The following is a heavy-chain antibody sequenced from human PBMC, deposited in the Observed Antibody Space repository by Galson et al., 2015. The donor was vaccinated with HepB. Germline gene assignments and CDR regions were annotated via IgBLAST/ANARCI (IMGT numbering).Heavy chain of an antibody. D-gene: IGHD4-23*01. CDR2: ISGSGGST. CDR1: GFTFSSYA. V-gene: IGHV3-23*01. J-gene: IGHJ1*01. Sequence: SLRLSCAASGFTFSSYAMSWVRQAPGKGLEWVSAISGSGGSTYYADSVKGRFTISRDNSKNTLYLQMNSLRAEDTAVYYCAKAETTVVSLTDYFQHWGQGSLVTVSS. CDR3: AKAETTVVSLTDYFQH.